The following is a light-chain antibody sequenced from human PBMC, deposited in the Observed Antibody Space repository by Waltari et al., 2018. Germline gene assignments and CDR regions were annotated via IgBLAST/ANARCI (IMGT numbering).Light chain of an antibody. CDR1: QNITTY. CDR2: GAS. CDR3: QQYDTHPFT. V-gene: IGKV1-39*01. J-gene: IGKJ3*01. Sequence: DIQMTQSPSSLCTSVGDRVTINCRASQNITTYLNWYQQKSGKAPKLLIYGASSLQSGVPSRFSGSGSGTGFTLTITSLQPEDFGTYYCQQYDTHPFTFGPGTKVEIK.